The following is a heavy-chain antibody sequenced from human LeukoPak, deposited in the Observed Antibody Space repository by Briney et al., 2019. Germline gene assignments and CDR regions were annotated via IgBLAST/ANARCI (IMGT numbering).Heavy chain of an antibody. Sequence: GGSLRLSCAASGFTVSSNYMSWVRQAPGKGLEWVSVIYRGGSTYYADSVKGRFTISRDNSKNTLYLQMNSLRAEDTAVYYCARGYYVSSGYYDRGYFDYWGQGTLVTVSS. V-gene: IGHV3-53*01. CDR3: ARGYYVSSGYYDRGYFDY. J-gene: IGHJ4*02. D-gene: IGHD3-22*01. CDR2: IYRGGST. CDR1: GFTVSSNY.